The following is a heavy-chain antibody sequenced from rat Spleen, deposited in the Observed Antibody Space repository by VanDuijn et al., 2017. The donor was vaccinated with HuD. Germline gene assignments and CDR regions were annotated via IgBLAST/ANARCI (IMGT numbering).Heavy chain of an antibody. V-gene: IGHV5-7*01. CDR3: ARQNWPYYFDY. J-gene: IGHJ2*01. Sequence: EVQLVESGGGLVQPGRSLKLSCAASGFTFSDYYMAWVRQAPKKGLEWGATISYDGSSTYYRDSVKGRFTISRDNAKTTLYRQMDSLRSEDTAIYYCARQNWPYYFDYWGQGVMVTVSS. CDR1: GFTFSDYY. CDR2: ISYDGSST. D-gene: IGHD5-1*01.